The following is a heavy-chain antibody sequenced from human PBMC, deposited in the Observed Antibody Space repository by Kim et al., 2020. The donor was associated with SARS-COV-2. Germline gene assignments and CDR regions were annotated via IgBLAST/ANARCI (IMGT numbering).Heavy chain of an antibody. CDR3: AKVLRYFDWLDPHVFGDY. V-gene: IGHV3-23*01. CDR2: ISGSGGST. Sequence: GGSLRLSCAASGFTFSSYAMSWVRQAPGKGLEWVSAISGSGGSTYYADSVKGRFTISRDNSKNTLYLQMNSLRAEDTAVYYCAKVLRYFDWLDPHVFGDYWGQGTLVTVSS. D-gene: IGHD3-9*01. J-gene: IGHJ4*02. CDR1: GFTFSSYA.